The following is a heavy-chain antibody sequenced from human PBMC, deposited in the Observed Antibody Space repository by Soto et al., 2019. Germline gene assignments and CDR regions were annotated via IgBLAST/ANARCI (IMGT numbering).Heavy chain of an antibody. J-gene: IGHJ6*03. D-gene: IGHD1-1*01. CDR2: TYYKSKWYY. CDR1: GDSVSSNSAG. V-gene: IGHV6-1*01. Sequence: PSQTPSLTCDISGDSVSSNSAGWNWIRQTPSRGLEWLGRTYYKSKWYYTYAASVKSRITVSPDTSKNQFSLQLTSVTPEDTAVYYCARGSWDDVSGHYYMDVWDKGTTVTVSS. CDR3: ARGSWDDVSGHYYMDV.